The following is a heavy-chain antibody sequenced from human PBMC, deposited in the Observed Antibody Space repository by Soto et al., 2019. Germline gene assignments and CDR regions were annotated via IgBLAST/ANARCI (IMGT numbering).Heavy chain of an antibody. V-gene: IGHV1-46*03. D-gene: IGHD3-3*01. J-gene: IGHJ3*02. CDR1: GGIFPSYD. CDR3: DRVYAGAWSGKDNSGAFVM. CDR2: IDPSCGTA. Sequence: ASVKVSCKASGGIFPSYDMHWVRQAPGQGLEWMGGIDPSCGTADNAQKFQGRVTMTRDTSTSTVYMELSSLRSEDKAVYYCDRVYAGAWSGKDNSGAFVMWG.